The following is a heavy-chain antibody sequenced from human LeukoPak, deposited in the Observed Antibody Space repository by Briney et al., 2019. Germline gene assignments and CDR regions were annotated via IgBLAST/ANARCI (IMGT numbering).Heavy chain of an antibody. CDR3: AKDRHYYDSSGYFY. V-gene: IGHV3-30*02. Sequence: GSLRLSYAASGFTFSSYGMHWVRQAPGKGLEWVAFIRYDGSNKYYADSVKGRFTISRDNSKNTLYLQMNSLRAEDTAVYYCAKDRHYYDSSGYFYWGPGTLVTVSS. CDR1: GFTFSSYG. J-gene: IGHJ4*02. D-gene: IGHD3-22*01. CDR2: IRYDGSNK.